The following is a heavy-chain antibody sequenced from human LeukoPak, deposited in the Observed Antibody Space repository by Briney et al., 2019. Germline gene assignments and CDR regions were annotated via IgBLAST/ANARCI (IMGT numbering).Heavy chain of an antibody. V-gene: IGHV3-21*01. CDR3: ASEQQLAPRYLDL. D-gene: IGHD6-13*01. J-gene: IGHJ2*01. Sequence: GGSLRLSCAASGFTFSSYSMNWVRQAPGKGLEWVSSISSSSSYIYYADSVKGRFTISRDNAKNSLYLQMNSLRAEDTAVYYCASEQQLAPRYLDLWGRGTLVTVSS. CDR2: ISSSSSYI. CDR1: GFTFSSYS.